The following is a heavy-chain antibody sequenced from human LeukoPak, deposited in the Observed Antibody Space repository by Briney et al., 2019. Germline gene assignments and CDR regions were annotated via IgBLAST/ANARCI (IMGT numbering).Heavy chain of an antibody. CDR2: IYYSAST. D-gene: IGHD3-22*01. J-gene: IGHJ6*04. CDR1: GGSISSSSYY. Sequence: SETLSLTCTVSGGSISSSSYYWSWIRQPPGKGLEWIGYIYYSASTNYNPSLKSRVTISVDTSKNQFSLKLSSVTAADTAVYYCARVDYYDSSGYLDVWGKGTTVTISS. V-gene: IGHV4-61*01. CDR3: ARVDYYDSSGYLDV.